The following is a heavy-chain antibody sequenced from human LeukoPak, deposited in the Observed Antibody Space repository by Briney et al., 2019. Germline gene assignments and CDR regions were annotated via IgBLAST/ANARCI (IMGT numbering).Heavy chain of an antibody. CDR3: ARDRVAATPLDAFDI. CDR1: GGTXSSYA. V-gene: IGHV1-69*13. CDR2: IIPIFGTA. D-gene: IGHD2-15*01. J-gene: IGHJ3*02. Sequence: SVKVSCKASGGTXSSYAISGVRQAPGQGLEWMGGIIPIFGTANYAQKFQGRVTITADESTSTAYMELSSLRSEDTAVYYCARDRVAATPLDAFDIWGQGTMVTVSS.